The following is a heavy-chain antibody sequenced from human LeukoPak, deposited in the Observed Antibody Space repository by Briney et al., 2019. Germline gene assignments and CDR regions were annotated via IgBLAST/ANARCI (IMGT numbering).Heavy chain of an antibody. CDR3: ASGYCGGACQLGGVDM. CDR1: GGSMTTRNYY. D-gene: IGHD2-21*02. J-gene: IGHJ3*02. V-gene: IGHV4-39*07. CDR2: KYYSGST. Sequence: PSETLSLTCTVSGGSMTTRNYYWGWIRQSPGKGLEWIGHKYYSGSTYYNPSLKGRVSISVDTTIYQFSLSFSSVTAADTAVYYCASGYCGGACQLGGVDMWGQGTMVTVSS.